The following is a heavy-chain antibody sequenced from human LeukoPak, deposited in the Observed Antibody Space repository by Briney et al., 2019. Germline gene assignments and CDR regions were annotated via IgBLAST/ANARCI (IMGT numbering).Heavy chain of an antibody. CDR1: GYTFTSYG. D-gene: IGHD3-22*01. V-gene: IGHV1-18*01. CDR3: ARDEMGGYDSSGYLFPTPFDY. CDR2: ISAYNGNT. Sequence: PGASVKVSCKASGYTFTSYGISWVRQAPGQGLEWMGWISAYNGNTNYAQKLQGRVTMTTDTSTSTAYMELRSLRSDDTAVYYCARDEMGGYDSSGYLFPTPFDYWGQGTLVTVSS. J-gene: IGHJ4*02.